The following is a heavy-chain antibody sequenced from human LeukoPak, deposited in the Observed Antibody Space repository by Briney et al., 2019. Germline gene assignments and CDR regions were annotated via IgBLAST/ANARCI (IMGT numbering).Heavy chain of an antibody. Sequence: ASVKVSCKASGYTFTSYYMHWVRQAPGQGLEWMGWINPNSGGTNYAQKFQGRVTMTRDTSISTAYMELSRLRSDDTAVYYCARDAHDFWSGYLYYFDYWGQGTLVTVSS. V-gene: IGHV1-2*02. CDR2: INPNSGGT. CDR3: ARDAHDFWSGYLYYFDY. D-gene: IGHD3-3*01. J-gene: IGHJ4*02. CDR1: GYTFTSYY.